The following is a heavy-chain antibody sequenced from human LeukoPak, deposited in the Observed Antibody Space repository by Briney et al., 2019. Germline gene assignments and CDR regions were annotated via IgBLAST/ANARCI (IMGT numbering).Heavy chain of an antibody. CDR2: IWYDGSNK. J-gene: IGHJ3*02. Sequence: GGSLRLSCAASGFTFSSYGMHWVRQAPGKGLEWVAVIWYDGSNKYYADSVKGRFTISRDNSKNTLYLQMNSLRAEDTAVYHCARDPYGDYVYAFDIWGQGTMVTVSS. D-gene: IGHD4-17*01. CDR1: GFTFSSYG. CDR3: ARDPYGDYVYAFDI. V-gene: IGHV3-33*01.